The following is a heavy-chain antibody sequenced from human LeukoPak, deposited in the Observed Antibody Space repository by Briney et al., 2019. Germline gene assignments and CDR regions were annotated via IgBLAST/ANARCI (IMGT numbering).Heavy chain of an antibody. CDR2: INPTDGST. CDR3: SRDHGSGSYMLHY. Sequence: ASVKVSCKASGYTFISYYMHGVGQAPGQGLDWMGIINPTDGSTSYAQKFQGGVTMTRDTSTSTDYMQVTRLRYTDTPVCYCSRDHGSGSYMLHYWGEG. V-gene: IGHV1-46*01. D-gene: IGHD3-10*01. CDR1: GYTFISYY. J-gene: IGHJ4*02.